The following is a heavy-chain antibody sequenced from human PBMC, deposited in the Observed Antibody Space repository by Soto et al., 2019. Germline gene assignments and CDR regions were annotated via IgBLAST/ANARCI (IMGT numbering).Heavy chain of an antibody. D-gene: IGHD3-22*01. CDR3: ARGPRYYYDSSGLYYYYYYGMDV. Sequence: SETLSLTCTVSGGSISSGDYYWSWIRQPPGKGLEWIGYIYYSGSTYYNPSLKSRVTISVDTSKNQFSLKLSSVTAADTAVYYCARGPRYYYDSSGLYYYYYYGMDVWGQGTTVTVSS. J-gene: IGHJ6*02. V-gene: IGHV4-30-4*01. CDR1: GGSISSGDYY. CDR2: IYYSGST.